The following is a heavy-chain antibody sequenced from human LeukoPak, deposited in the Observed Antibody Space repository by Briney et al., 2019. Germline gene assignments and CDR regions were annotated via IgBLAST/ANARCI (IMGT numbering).Heavy chain of an antibody. V-gene: IGHV1-69*01. CDR3: ARDNIGREYRGHSGYEHNY. J-gene: IGHJ4*02. CDR1: GGTFSSYA. D-gene: IGHD5-12*01. Sequence: ASVKVSCKASGGTFSSYAISWVRQAPGQGLEWMGGIIPIFGTANYAQKFQGRVTITADESTSTAYMELSSLRSEDTAVYYCARDNIGREYRGHSGYEHNYWGQGTLVTVSS. CDR2: IIPIFGTA.